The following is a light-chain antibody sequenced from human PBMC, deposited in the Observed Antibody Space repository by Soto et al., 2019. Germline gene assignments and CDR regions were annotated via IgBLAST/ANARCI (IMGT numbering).Light chain of an antibody. V-gene: IGLV2-14*01. CDR3: SSYTGSSPWV. CDR2: DVS. J-gene: IGLJ3*02. Sequence: QSVLTQPASVSGSPGQSITISCTGTSSDVGGYNYVSWYQQHPGKAPKLMIYDVSNRPSGVSNHFSGSKPGNTASLTISGLQSEDEADYYCSSYTGSSPWVFGGGTKLTVL. CDR1: SSDVGGYNY.